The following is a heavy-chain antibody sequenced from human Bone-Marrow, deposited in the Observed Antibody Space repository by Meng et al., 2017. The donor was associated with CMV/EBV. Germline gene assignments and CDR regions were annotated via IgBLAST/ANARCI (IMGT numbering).Heavy chain of an antibody. D-gene: IGHD6-19*01. CDR3: ARGRFRGIAVADPLVPVDY. Sequence: GGSLRLSCAASGFTFSSYSMNWVRQAPGKGLVWVSRINSDGSSTSYADSVKGRFTISRDSAKNSLYLQMNSLRAEDTAVYYCARGRFRGIAVADPLVPVDYWGQGTLVTVSS. CDR1: GFTFSSYS. CDR2: INSDGSST. J-gene: IGHJ4*02. V-gene: IGHV3-74*01.